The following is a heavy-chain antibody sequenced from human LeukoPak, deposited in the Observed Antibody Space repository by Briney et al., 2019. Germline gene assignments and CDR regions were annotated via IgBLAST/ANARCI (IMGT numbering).Heavy chain of an antibody. Sequence: SETLSLTCTVSGGSFSSSSYYWGWIRQPPGKGLEWIGGIYYSGSTYYNPSLKSRVTISVDTSKNQFSLKLSSVTAADTAVYYCARQGLGYCSSTSCYGGDYWGQGTLVTVSS. CDR1: GGSFSSSSYY. J-gene: IGHJ4*02. D-gene: IGHD2-2*01. V-gene: IGHV4-39*01. CDR2: IYYSGST. CDR3: ARQGLGYCSSTSCYGGDY.